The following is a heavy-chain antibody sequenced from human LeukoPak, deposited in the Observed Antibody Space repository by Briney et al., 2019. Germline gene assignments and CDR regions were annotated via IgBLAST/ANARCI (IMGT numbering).Heavy chain of an antibody. Sequence: ASVKVSCKASGYTFSGSYIHWVRQAPGQGLEWMGRINPNSGDTNYAQKFQGRVTMTRDTSISTAYMELSSLTSDDTAVYFCARSAEHCSNGVCFTDYYMDVWGKGTTVTVSS. CDR1: GYTFSGSY. CDR3: ARSAEHCSNGVCFTDYYMDV. D-gene: IGHD2-8*01. CDR2: INPNSGDT. V-gene: IGHV1-2*06. J-gene: IGHJ6*03.